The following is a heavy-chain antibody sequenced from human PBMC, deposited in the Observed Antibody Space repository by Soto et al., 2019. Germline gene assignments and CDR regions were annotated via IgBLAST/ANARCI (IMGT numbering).Heavy chain of an antibody. CDR2: ITGSGGST. Sequence: EVQLLESGGGLVQPGGSLRLSCAASGFTFSSYAMTWVRQAPGKRLECVSLITGSGGSTYYADSVKGRFTISRDTSKNTMYLQMNSLRAEDTAVYYCARGISSPYYFDFWGQGTLVTAAS. V-gene: IGHV3-23*01. J-gene: IGHJ4*02. CDR1: GFTFSSYA. D-gene: IGHD2-2*01. CDR3: ARGISSPYYFDF.